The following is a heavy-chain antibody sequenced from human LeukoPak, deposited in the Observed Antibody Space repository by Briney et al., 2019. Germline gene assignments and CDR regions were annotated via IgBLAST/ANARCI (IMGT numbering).Heavy chain of an antibody. J-gene: IGHJ5*02. V-gene: IGHV4-59*01. CDR1: GGSISSYY. D-gene: IGHD2-2*01. CDR3: ARVGTSWGTYNWFDP. CDR2: IYYSGST. Sequence: SETLSLTCTVSGGSISSYYWSWIRQPPGKGLEWIGYIYYSGSTNYNPSLKSRVTISVDTSKNQFSLKLSSVTAADTAVTYCARVGTSWGTYNWFDPWGQGTLVTVSS.